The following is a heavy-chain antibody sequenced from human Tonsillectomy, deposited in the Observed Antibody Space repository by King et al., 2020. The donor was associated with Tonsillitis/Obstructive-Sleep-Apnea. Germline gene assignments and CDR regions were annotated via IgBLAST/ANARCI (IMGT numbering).Heavy chain of an antibody. CDR3: ARGREAFWN. CDR2: INHSGST. J-gene: IGHJ4*02. D-gene: IGHD3-3*01. CDR1: GGSFSDYF. Sequence: VQLQQWGAGLLKPSETLSLTCAVYGGSFSDYFWSWIRQPPGKGLEWIGEINHSGSTNYNPSLKRRVTISVDTSKNQFSLKLTSVTAADTAVYFCARGREAFWNWGQGTLVTVSS. V-gene: IGHV4-34*01.